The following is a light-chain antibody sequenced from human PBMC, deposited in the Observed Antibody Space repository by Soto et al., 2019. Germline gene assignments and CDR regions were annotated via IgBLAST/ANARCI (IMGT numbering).Light chain of an antibody. CDR2: DAS. CDR1: QSVSNNY. Sequence: EIVLTQSPGTLSLSPGERATLSCRASQSVSNNYLAWYQKKPGQAPRILIYDASKRATGIPARFSGSVSGTDFNLTISRLEAEDFAVYDCHQRSNWLDTFGQGTRLEIK. CDR3: HQRSNWLDT. J-gene: IGKJ5*01. V-gene: IGKV3D-20*02.